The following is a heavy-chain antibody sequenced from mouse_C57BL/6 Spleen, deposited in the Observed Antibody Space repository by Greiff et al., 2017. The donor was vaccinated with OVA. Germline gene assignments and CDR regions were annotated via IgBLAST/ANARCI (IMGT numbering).Heavy chain of an antibody. CDR2: SRNKANDYTT. J-gene: IGHJ4*01. CDR1: GFTFSDFY. Sequence: EVKVVESGGGLVQSGRSLRLSCATSGFTFSDFYMEWVRQAPGKGLEWIAASRNKANDYTTEYSASVKGRFIVSRDTSQSILYLQMNALRAEDTAIYYCARDAVYYGNYGGAMDYWGQGTSVTVSS. V-gene: IGHV7-1*01. CDR3: ARDAVYYGNYGGAMDY. D-gene: IGHD2-1*01.